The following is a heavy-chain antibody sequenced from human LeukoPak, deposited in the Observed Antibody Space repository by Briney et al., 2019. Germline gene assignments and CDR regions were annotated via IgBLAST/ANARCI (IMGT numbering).Heavy chain of an antibody. J-gene: IGHJ3*02. CDR2: IRTYNGKT. CDR1: GYTFTGYG. V-gene: IGHV1-18*01. CDR3: ARRVEVARSDDFDI. Sequence: ASVKVSCKASGYTFTGYGISWVRQAPGQRVEWRGWIRTYNGKTNNDQKLSGRVTISTATSTGTDYMELRSLRSDDTAVYYCARRVEVARSDDFDIWGQGTMVTVSS. D-gene: IGHD6-19*01.